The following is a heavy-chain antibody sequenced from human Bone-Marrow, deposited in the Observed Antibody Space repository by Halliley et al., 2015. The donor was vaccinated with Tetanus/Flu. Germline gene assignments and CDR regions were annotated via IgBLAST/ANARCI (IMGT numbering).Heavy chain of an antibody. CDR2: ISNYNGNT. V-gene: IGHV1-18*04. D-gene: IGHD4-4*01. J-gene: IGHJ6*02. CDR3: ARYRAEGMDV. CDR1: GYTFTNYG. Sequence: QMQLVQSGPEVKKPGASVRVSCKSSGYTFTNYGVSWVRQAPGQGLEWMGWISNYNGNTKSAPKFQNRVNMTTDTSTATAFLELRSLRADDTAVYFCARYRAEGMDVWGQGTTVTVSS.